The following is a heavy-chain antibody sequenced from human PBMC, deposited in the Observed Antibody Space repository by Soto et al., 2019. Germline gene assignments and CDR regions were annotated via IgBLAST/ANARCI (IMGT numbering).Heavy chain of an antibody. CDR1: GYMFTTYG. V-gene: IGHV1-18*04. D-gene: IGHD6-6*01. CDR2: ISAYNGNK. J-gene: IGHJ4*02. CDR3: ARTGGGMAARPLEY. Sequence: QVQLVQSGGEVKKPGASVEVSCRTSGYMFTTYGMSWVRQAPGQGLEWMAWISAYNGNKKYAQKFQARVTMTTATSESTVSLVLRNLTSYAPGTYFCARTGGGMAARPLEYWGQGTLVTVSS.